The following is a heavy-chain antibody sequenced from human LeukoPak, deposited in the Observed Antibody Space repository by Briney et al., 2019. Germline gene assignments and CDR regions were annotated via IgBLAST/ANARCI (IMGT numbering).Heavy chain of an antibody. D-gene: IGHD1-14*01. V-gene: IGHV3-33*03. CDR1: GFTFSSYG. Sequence: GGSLRLSCAASGFTFSSYGMHWVRQAPGKGLEWVAVIWYDGSNKYYADSVKGRFTISRDNAKNSLYLQMNSLRAEDTALYYCAKDHRALRFCGMDVWGQGTTVTVSS. J-gene: IGHJ6*02. CDR3: AKDHRALRFCGMDV. CDR2: IWYDGSNK.